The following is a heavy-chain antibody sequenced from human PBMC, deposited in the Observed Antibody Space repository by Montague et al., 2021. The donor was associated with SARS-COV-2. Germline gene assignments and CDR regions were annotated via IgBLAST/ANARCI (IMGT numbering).Heavy chain of an antibody. CDR1: GGSFSGYY. Sequence: SETLSLTCAVHGGSFSGYYWSWIRQPPGKVLECIGEINHSGSTNYDPSLKSRVTISVDTSKNQFSLKLSSVTAADTAVYYCARARQDVVVPALGIRAYYYYYYIDVWGKGTTVNVSS. CDR3: ARARQDVVVPALGIRAYYYYYYIDV. V-gene: IGHV4-34*01. CDR2: INHSGST. J-gene: IGHJ6*03. D-gene: IGHD2-2*01.